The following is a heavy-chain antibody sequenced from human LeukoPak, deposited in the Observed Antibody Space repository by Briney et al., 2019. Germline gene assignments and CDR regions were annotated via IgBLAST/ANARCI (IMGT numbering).Heavy chain of an antibody. J-gene: IGHJ6*03. CDR3: ARRGIYCSSTSCFYYYYYMDV. CDR2: IYYSGST. CDR1: GGSISSSSYY. Sequence: SETLSLTXTVSGGSISSSSYYWGWIRQPPGKGLEWIGSIYYSGSTYYNPSLKSRVTISVDTSKNQFSLKLSSVTAADTAVYYCARRGIYCSSTSCFYYYYYMDVWGKGTTVTVSS. V-gene: IGHV4-39*01. D-gene: IGHD2-2*01.